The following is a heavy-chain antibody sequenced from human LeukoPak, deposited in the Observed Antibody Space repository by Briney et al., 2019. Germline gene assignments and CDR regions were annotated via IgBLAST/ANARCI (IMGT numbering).Heavy chain of an antibody. J-gene: IGHJ4*02. D-gene: IGHD1-26*01. V-gene: IGHV3-66*01. CDR3: ARESGSYYGVTLDY. Sequence: GGPLRLSCAASGFTVISNYMSGVPQAPGKGPEGFQVIYSGGRTEYADSVKGRFTISRDNSKNTLYLQMNSLRAEDTAVYYCARESGSYYGVTLDYWGQGTLVTVSS. CDR2: IYSGGRT. CDR1: GFTVISNY.